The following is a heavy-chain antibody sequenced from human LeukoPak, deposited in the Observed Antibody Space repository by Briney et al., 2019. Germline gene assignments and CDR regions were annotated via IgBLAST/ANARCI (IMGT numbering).Heavy chain of an antibody. Sequence: GGSLRLSCAASGFTFDDYAMRWVRQAPGKGLEWVSGISWNGGNIGYVDSVKGRFTISRDNAKNSLYLQMNSLRAEVTALYYGAKDTTGGQLTQCGMDDWGQGTTVTVSS. CDR2: ISWNGGNI. V-gene: IGHV3-9*01. CDR1: GFTFDDYA. J-gene: IGHJ6*02. CDR3: AKDTTGGQLTQCGMDD. D-gene: IGHD6-6*01.